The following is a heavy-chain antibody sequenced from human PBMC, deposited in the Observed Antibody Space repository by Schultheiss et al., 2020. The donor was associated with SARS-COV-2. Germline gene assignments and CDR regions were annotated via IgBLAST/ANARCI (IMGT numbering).Heavy chain of an antibody. CDR2: IIPILNVA. V-gene: IGHV1-69*04. D-gene: IGHD3-9*01. CDR3: ARSLLGDYDILTGPFDH. J-gene: IGHJ4*02. CDR1: GYTFTSYG. Sequence: SVKVSCKASGYTFTSYGISWVRQAPGQGLEWMGRIIPILNVANLAHTFQGRVKITADGSTSTAYMELRNLTSEDTAVYYCARSLLGDYDILTGPFDHWGQGTLVTVSS.